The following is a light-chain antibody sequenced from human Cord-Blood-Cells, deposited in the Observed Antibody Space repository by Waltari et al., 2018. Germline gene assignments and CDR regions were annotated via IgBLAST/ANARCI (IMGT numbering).Light chain of an antibody. CDR3: SSYTSSSTLYV. J-gene: IGLJ1*01. CDR1: SSDVGGYTY. V-gene: IGLV2-14*01. Sequence: QSALTQPASVSGSPGQSLTISCPGTSSDVGGYTYVSWYQQHPAKAPKLMIYDVSNRPSGVSNRFSGSKSGNTASLTISGLQAEDEADYYCSSYTSSSTLYVFGTGTKVTVL. CDR2: DVS.